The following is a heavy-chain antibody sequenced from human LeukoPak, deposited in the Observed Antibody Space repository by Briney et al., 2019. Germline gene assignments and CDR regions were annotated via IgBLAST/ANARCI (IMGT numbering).Heavy chain of an antibody. CDR1: GFTFSKYG. Sequence: GGSLRLSCAASGFTFSKYGMHWVRQAPGKGLEWVAFIRYDVSNKYYADSVKGRFTISRDNSKNTLYLQMNSLRAEDTAVYYCAKDFFYNYDSSGPIDYWGQGSLVTVSS. V-gene: IGHV3-30*02. CDR2: IRYDVSNK. CDR3: AKDFFYNYDSSGPIDY. J-gene: IGHJ4*02. D-gene: IGHD3-22*01.